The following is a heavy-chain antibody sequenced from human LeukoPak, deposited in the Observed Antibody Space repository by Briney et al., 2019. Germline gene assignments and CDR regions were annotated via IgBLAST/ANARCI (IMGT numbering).Heavy chain of an antibody. Sequence: PGRSLRLSCAASGFTFSSYEMTWVRQAPGKGLEWVSYISSSGSTIYYADSVKGRFTISRDNAKNSLYLQMNSLRAEDTAVYYCARDTSGSYVFDYWGQGTLVTVSS. J-gene: IGHJ4*02. CDR2: ISSSGSTI. CDR3: ARDTSGSYVFDY. CDR1: GFTFSSYE. D-gene: IGHD1-26*01. V-gene: IGHV3-48*03.